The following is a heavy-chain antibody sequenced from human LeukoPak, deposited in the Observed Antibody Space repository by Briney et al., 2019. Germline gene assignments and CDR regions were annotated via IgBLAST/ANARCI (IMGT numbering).Heavy chain of an antibody. CDR2: IYSGGST. J-gene: IGHJ4*02. D-gene: IGHD2-21*01. Sequence: PGGSLRLSRAASGFTVSSNYMSWVRQAPGKGLEWVSVIYSGGSTYYADSVKGRFTISRDNSKNTLYLQMNSLRAEDTAVYYCTSLFQNSDYWGQGTLVTVSS. CDR1: GFTVSSNY. CDR3: TSLFQNSDY. V-gene: IGHV3-53*01.